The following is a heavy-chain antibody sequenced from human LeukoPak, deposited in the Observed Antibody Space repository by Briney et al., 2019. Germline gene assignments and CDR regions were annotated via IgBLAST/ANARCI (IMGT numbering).Heavy chain of an antibody. CDR3: AKDHLGYCSSTSCSGGSDY. Sequence: GVSLRLSCAASGFTFSSYGMHWVRQAPGTGLEWVAFVRYDGSNKYYADSVKGRFTISRDNSKNTLYLQMNSLRAEDTAVYYCAKDHLGYCSSTSCSGGSDYWGQGTLVTVSS. CDR1: GFTFSSYG. CDR2: VRYDGSNK. D-gene: IGHD2-2*01. J-gene: IGHJ4*02. V-gene: IGHV3-30*02.